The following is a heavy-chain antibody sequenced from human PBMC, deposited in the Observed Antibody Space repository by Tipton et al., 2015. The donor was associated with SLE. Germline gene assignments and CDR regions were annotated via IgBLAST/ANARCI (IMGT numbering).Heavy chain of an antibody. D-gene: IGHD6-6*01. Sequence: SGFSFSTYAMHWVRQAPGKGLEWVAVIWYDGSNKYYADSVKGRFTISRDNSKNTLYLQMNSLRAEDTAVYYCAIGYTISSSGFDPWGQGTLVTVSS. J-gene: IGHJ5*02. CDR2: IWYDGSNK. CDR1: GFSFSTYA. CDR3: AIGYTISSSGFDP. V-gene: IGHV3-33*01.